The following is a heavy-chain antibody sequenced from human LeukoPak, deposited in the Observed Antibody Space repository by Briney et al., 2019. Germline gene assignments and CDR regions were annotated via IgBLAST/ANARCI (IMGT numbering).Heavy chain of an antibody. CDR2: IKQDGSEK. CDR3: ARDTFLGILTGYLDY. Sequence: GGSLRLSCAASGFTFSSYSMCWVRQAPGKGLEWVANIKQDGSEKYYVDSVKGRFTISRDNAKNSLYLQMNSLRAEDTAVYYCARDTFLGILTGYLDYWGQGTLVTVSS. D-gene: IGHD3-9*01. CDR1: GFTFSSYS. V-gene: IGHV3-7*01. J-gene: IGHJ4*02.